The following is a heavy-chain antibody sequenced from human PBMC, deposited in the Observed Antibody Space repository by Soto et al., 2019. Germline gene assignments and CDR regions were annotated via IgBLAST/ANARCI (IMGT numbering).Heavy chain of an antibody. CDR3: ARDLSRSWPPYNWFDP. Sequence: ASVKVSCKTFGYTFNTYGVTWVRQAPGQGLEWIGWISTYNGDTNYAQKFQGWVTMTRDTSISTAYMELSRLRSDDTAVYYCARDLSRSWPPYNWFDPWGQGTLVTVSS. V-gene: IGHV1-18*01. J-gene: IGHJ5*02. CDR1: GYTFNTYG. D-gene: IGHD6-13*01. CDR2: ISTYNGDT.